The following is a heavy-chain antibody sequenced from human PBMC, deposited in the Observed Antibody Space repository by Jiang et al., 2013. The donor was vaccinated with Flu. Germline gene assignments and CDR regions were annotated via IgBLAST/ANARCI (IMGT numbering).Heavy chain of an antibody. J-gene: IGHJ5*02. CDR2: TYYRSKWYN. V-gene: IGHV6-1*01. CDR3: ARDLGRLIAARQRRNNWFDP. D-gene: IGHD6-6*01. CDR1: GDSVSSNSAA. Sequence: QTLSLTCAISGDSVSSNSAAWNWIRQSPSRGLEWLGRTYYRSKWYNDYAVSVKSRITINPDTSKNQFSLQLNSVTPEDTAVYYCARDLGRLIAARQRRNNWFDPWGQGTLVTVSS.